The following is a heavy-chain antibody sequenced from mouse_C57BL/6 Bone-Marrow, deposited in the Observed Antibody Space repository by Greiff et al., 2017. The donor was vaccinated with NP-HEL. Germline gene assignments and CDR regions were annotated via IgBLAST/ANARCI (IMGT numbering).Heavy chain of an antibody. J-gene: IGHJ4*01. CDR2: IYHRSGNT. D-gene: IGHD1-1*01. CDR1: GYTFTSYG. V-gene: IGHV1-81*01. CDR3: ARSGDYSSMDY. Sequence: VLLQQSGAELARPGASVKLSCKASGYTFTSYGISWVKQRTGQGLEWIGEIYHRSGNTYYNEKVKGKATLTADKSTSTAYMELSSLTSEDSAVYFCARSGDYSSMDYWGQGTSVTVSS.